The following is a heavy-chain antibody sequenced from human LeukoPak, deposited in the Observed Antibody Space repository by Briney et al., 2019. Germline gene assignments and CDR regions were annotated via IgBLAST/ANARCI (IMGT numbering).Heavy chain of an antibody. Sequence: SETLSLTCTVSGGSISSYYWSWIRQPPGKGLEWIGSIYYSGTSYYSPSLKSRVTISIDTSQNHFSLKVTPVTAAGTAVYYCARVPYYYGSGSFSYWGQGTLVTVSS. D-gene: IGHD3-10*01. J-gene: IGHJ4*02. V-gene: IGHV4-59*12. CDR2: IYYSGTS. CDR1: GGSISSYY. CDR3: ARVPYYYGSGSFSY.